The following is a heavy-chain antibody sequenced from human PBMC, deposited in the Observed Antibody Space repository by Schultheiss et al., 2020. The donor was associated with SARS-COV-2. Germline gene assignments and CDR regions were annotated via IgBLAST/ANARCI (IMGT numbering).Heavy chain of an antibody. CDR1: GFTFSSYA. CDR3: ARHTYYYDSSGYRDY. D-gene: IGHD3-22*01. CDR2: IYYSGST. J-gene: IGHJ4*02. V-gene: IGHV4-59*08. Sequence: GSLRLSCAASGFTFSSYAMSWIRQPPGKGLEWIGSIYYSGSTNYNPSLKSRVTISVDTSKNQFSLKLSSVTAADTAVYYCARHTYYYDSSGYRDYWGQGTLVTVSS.